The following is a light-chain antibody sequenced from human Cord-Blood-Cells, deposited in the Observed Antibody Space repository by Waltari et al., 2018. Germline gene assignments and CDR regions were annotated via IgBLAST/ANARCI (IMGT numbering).Light chain of an antibody. CDR1: QGISSY. Sequence: IQLPQSPSSLSASVGDRVTITCRASQGISSYLAWYQQKPGQAPKLLIYAASTLQSGVPSRFSGSGSGTDFTLTISSLQAEDVATYYCQQLNSYPPLTFGGETKVEIK. V-gene: IGKV1-9*01. CDR3: QQLNSYPPLT. J-gene: IGKJ4*01. CDR2: AAS.